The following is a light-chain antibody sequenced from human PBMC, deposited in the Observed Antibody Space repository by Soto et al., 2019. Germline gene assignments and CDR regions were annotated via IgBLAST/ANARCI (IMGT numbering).Light chain of an antibody. CDR1: SSDDGGYNY. J-gene: IGLJ1*01. CDR2: DVS. Sequence: QSALTQPASVSGSPRQSITISCTGTSSDDGGYNYVSWYQQHPGKAPKFMIYDVSNRPSGVSTRFSGSKSGNTASLTISGLHAEDEADYYCNSYTTSNTRQIVFGTGTKVTVL. V-gene: IGLV2-14*01. CDR3: NSYTTSNTRQIV.